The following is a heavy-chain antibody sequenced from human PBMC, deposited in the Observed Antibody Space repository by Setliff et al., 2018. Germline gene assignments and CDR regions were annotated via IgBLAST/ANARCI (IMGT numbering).Heavy chain of an antibody. D-gene: IGHD5-18*01. J-gene: IGHJ6*02. V-gene: IGHV4-39*07. CDR3: ARGLWVSYGYYYYYGMDV. CDR1: GGSISSSSYY. Sequence: PSETLSLTCTVSGGSISSSSYYWGWIRQPPGKGLEWIGSIYYSGSTYYTPSLKSRVTISVDTSRNQFSLKLSSVTAADTAVYYCARGLWVSYGYYYYYGMDVWGQGTTVTVSS. CDR2: IYYSGST.